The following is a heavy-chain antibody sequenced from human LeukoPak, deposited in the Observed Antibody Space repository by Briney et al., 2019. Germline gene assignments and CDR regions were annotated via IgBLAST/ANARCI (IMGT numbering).Heavy chain of an antibody. V-gene: IGHV1-2*02. J-gene: IGHJ4*02. CDR1: GYTFTGYY. CDR3: ARDDYGDYAYDY. D-gene: IGHD4-17*01. Sequence: ASVKVSCKASGYTFTGYYMHWVRQAPGQGLEWMGWINPNSGGTNYAQKFQGRVTMTRDTSISIAYMELSRLRSDDTAVYYCARDDYGDYAYDYWGQGTLVTVSS. CDR2: INPNSGGT.